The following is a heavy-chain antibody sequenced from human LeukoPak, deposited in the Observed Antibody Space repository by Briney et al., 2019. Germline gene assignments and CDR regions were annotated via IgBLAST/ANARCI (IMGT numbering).Heavy chain of an antibody. Sequence: PSQTLSLTCTVSGGSISSGDYYWSWIRQPPGKGLEWIGYIYYTGSTYYNPSLKSRVTISVDTSKNQFSLKLSSVTATDTAIYYCARGGSLDPWGQGTLVTVSS. V-gene: IGHV4-30-4*01. CDR1: GGSISSGDYY. CDR2: IYYTGST. J-gene: IGHJ5*02. CDR3: ARGGSLDP. D-gene: IGHD3-10*01.